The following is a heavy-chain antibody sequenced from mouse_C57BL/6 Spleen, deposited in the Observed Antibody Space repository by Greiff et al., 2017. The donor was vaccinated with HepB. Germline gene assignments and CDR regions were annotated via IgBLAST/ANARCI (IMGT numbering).Heavy chain of an antibody. V-gene: IGHV1-81*01. Sequence: QVHVKQSGAELARPGASVKLSCKASGYTFTSYGISWVKQRTGQGLEWIGEIYPRSGNTYYNEKFKGKATLTADKSSSTAYMELRSLTSEDSAVYFCARGGPNYGSSYYFDYWGQGTTLTVSS. CDR2: IYPRSGNT. CDR1: GYTFTSYG. D-gene: IGHD1-1*01. J-gene: IGHJ2*01. CDR3: ARGGPNYGSSYYFDY.